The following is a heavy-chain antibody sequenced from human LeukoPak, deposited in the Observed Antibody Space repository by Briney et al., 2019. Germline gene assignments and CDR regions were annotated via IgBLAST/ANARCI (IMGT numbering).Heavy chain of an antibody. V-gene: IGHV3-30*18. CDR2: ISYEGSNT. CDR1: GFTFSSYG. CDR3: AKAHCSGGSCYYILDYFDY. J-gene: IGHJ4*02. D-gene: IGHD2-15*01. Sequence: GGSLRLSCAASGFTFSSYGLHWVRQAPGKGLEWLAVISYEGSNTYYADSVKGRFTISRGNSKDTLYLQMNSLRAEDAAVYYCAKAHCSGGSCYYILDYFDYWGQGTLVTVSS.